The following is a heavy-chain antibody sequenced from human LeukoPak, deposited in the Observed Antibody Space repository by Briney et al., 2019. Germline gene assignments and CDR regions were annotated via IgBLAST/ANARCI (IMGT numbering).Heavy chain of an antibody. V-gene: IGHV4-39*07. Sequence: KSSETLSLTCTVSGGSISSSSYYWGWIRQPPGKGLEWIGSIYYSGSTYYNPSLKSRVTISVDTSKNQFSLKLSSVTAADTAVYYCAKYYYGSGSYTVDVWGKGTTVTVSS. D-gene: IGHD3-10*01. CDR3: AKYYYGSGSYTVDV. J-gene: IGHJ6*04. CDR1: GGSISSSSYY. CDR2: IYYSGST.